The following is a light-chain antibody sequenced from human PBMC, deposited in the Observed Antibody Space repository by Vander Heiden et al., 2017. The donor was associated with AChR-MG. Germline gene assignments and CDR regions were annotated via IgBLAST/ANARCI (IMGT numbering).Light chain of an antibody. Sequence: DIQMTQSPSSLSASVGDRVTITCRASQRIGKYLNWYQQKPGKAPKLLIYGTSSLQSGDPSKFSCSDSGTDFTLTISSLQPEDFATVYSQLSYSPPTWTFGQGTKVEIK. CDR2: GTS. J-gene: IGKJ1*01. CDR3: QLSYSPPTWT. V-gene: IGKV1-39*01. CDR1: QRIGKY.